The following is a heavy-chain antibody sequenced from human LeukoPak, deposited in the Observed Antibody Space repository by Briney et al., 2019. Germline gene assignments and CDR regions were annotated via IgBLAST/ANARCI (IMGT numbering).Heavy chain of an antibody. V-gene: IGHV3-15*01. CDR1: GFTFSSYS. CDR3: TGHDYYDSSGYWPFDY. J-gene: IGHJ4*02. Sequence: GGSLRLSCAASGFTFSSYSMSWVRQAPGKGLEWVGRIKSKTDGGTTDYAAPVKGRFTISRDGSKNTLYLQMNSLKTEDTAVYYCTGHDYYDSSGYWPFDYWGQGTLVTVSS. CDR2: IKSKTDGGTT. D-gene: IGHD3-22*01.